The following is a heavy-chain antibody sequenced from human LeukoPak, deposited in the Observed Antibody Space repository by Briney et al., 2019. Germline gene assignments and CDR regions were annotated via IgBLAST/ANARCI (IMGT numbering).Heavy chain of an antibody. CDR1: GFTFSSYA. J-gene: IGHJ3*02. CDR2: IRYDGSNK. D-gene: IGHD3-22*01. Sequence: GGSLRLSCAASGFTFSSYAMSWVRQAPGKGLEWVAFIRYDGSNKYYADSVKGRFTISRDNSKNTLYLQMNSLRAEDTAVYYCAKDNYDSSGYWDAFDIWGQGTMVTVSS. CDR3: AKDNYDSSGYWDAFDI. V-gene: IGHV3-30*02.